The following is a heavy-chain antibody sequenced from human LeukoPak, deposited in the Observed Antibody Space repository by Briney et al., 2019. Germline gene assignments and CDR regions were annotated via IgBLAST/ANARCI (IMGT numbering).Heavy chain of an antibody. CDR3: ARDYGGSSPFDY. V-gene: IGHV3-21*01. Sequence: PGGSLRLSCAVSGFTLSSYSMKWVRQAPGKGLEWVSSISSSSLYIYYGDSVKGRFTISRDNAKNSLYLQMNSLRAEDTAVYYCARDYGGSSPFDYWGQGTLVTVSS. CDR2: ISSSSLYI. D-gene: IGHD4-23*01. CDR1: GFTLSSYS. J-gene: IGHJ4*02.